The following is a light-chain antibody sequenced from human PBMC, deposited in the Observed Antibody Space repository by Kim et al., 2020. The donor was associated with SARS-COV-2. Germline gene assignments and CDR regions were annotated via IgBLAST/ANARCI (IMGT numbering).Light chain of an antibody. CDR3: QSADSSGTYWV. Sequence: SYELTQPPSVSVSPGQTARITCSGDALPKQYAYWYQQKPGQAPVLVIYKDSERPSGIPERFSGSSSGTTVTLTISGDQAEDEADYYCQSADSSGTYWVFGGGTQLTVL. J-gene: IGLJ3*02. CDR2: KDS. V-gene: IGLV3-25*03. CDR1: ALPKQY.